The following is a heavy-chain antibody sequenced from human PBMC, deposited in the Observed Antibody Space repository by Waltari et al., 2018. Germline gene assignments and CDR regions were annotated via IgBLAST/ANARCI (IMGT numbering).Heavy chain of an antibody. CDR1: GGSFSGYY. D-gene: IGHD6-19*01. CDR2: INHSGST. CDR3: ARDRGGWYPRGWFDP. V-gene: IGHV4-34*01. J-gene: IGHJ5*02. Sequence: QVQLQQWGAGLLKPSETLSLTCAVYGGSFSGYYWSWIRQPPGKGLEWIGEINHSGSTNYNPSLKSRVTISVDTSKNQFSLKLSSVTAADTAVYYCARDRGGWYPRGWFDPWGQGTLVTVSS.